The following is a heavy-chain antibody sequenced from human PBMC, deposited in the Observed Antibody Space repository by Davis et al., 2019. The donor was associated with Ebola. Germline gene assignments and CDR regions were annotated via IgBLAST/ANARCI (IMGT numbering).Heavy chain of an antibody. CDR2: TRNKAKSYTT. Sequence: GESLKISCAVSGFTFSDHYMDWVRQAPGKGLEWVGRTRNKAKSYTTAYAASVKGRFSISRDDSKNSLYLQMNSLKTEDTAVYHCARAASYRNYYYMDVWGKGTTVTVSS. CDR3: ARAASYRNYYYMDV. CDR1: GFTFSDHY. V-gene: IGHV3-72*01. J-gene: IGHJ6*03. D-gene: IGHD3-10*01.